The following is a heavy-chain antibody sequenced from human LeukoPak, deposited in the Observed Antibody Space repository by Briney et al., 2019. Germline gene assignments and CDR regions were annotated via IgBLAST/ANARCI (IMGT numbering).Heavy chain of an antibody. CDR3: ARVSHNQSNPFDY. V-gene: IGHV4-59*01. J-gene: IGHJ4*02. CDR1: GGSISSYY. D-gene: IGHD1-14*01. Sequence: PSETLSLTCTVSGGSISSYYWSWIRQPPGKGLEWIGYIYYSGSTNYNPSLKSRVTISVDTSKNQFPLKLSSVTAANTAVYYCARVSHNQSNPFDYWGQGTLVTVSS. CDR2: IYYSGST.